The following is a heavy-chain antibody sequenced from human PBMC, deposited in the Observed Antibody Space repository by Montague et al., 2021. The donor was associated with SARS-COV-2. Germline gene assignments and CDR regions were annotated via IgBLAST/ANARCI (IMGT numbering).Heavy chain of an antibody. Sequence: SETLSLTCAGSGGSISSNNWWNRVRQAPGKGLEWIGEIYHSGRTNYNPSLKSRVTISVDKSKNQYSLILSSVTAADTAVYYCAREGSRDGYNEGFDYWGQGTLVNVSP. D-gene: IGHD5-24*01. V-gene: IGHV4-4*02. CDR2: IYHSGRT. J-gene: IGHJ4*02. CDR3: AREGSRDGYNEGFDY. CDR1: GGSISSNNW.